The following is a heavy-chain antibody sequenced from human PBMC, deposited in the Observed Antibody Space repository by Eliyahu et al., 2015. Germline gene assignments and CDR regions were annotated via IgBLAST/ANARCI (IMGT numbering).Heavy chain of an antibody. CDR2: INHSGST. CDR1: GGXFSGYY. D-gene: IGHD6-13*01. J-gene: IGHJ4*02. Sequence: QVQLQQWGAGLLKPSETLSLXXAVXGGXFSGYYWXWIRQPPGKGLEWIGEINHSGSTNYNPSLKSRVTISVDTSKNQFSLKLSSVTAADTAVYYCARVVYSSSWYVLGRYFDYWGQGTLVTVSS. CDR3: ARVVYSSSWYVLGRYFDY. V-gene: IGHV4-34*01.